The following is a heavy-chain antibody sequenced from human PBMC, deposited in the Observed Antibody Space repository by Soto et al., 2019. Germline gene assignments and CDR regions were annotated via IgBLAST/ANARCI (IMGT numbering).Heavy chain of an antibody. V-gene: IGHV1-18*01. D-gene: IGHD2-8*01. Sequence: QGQLVQSGAEVKKPGASVKVSCKASGYTFTRYGISWVRQAPGQGLEWMGWISGYNGDTKYAQKFQCRVTMTIDTSTTTVYMELRSLTSDDTAVYYCAKNGQPPYYYYGMDVWGQGTTVTVSS. J-gene: IGHJ6*02. CDR2: ISGYNGDT. CDR1: GYTFTRYG. CDR3: AKNGQPPYYYYGMDV.